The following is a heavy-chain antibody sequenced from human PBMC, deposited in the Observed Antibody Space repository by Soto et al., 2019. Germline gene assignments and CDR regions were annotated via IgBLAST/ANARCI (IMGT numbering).Heavy chain of an antibody. CDR1: GGTFSSYA. D-gene: IGHD3-22*01. Sequence: QVQLVQSGAEVKKPGSSVKVSCKASGGTFSSYAISWVRQAPGQGLEWMGGIIPLFGTANYAQKFQRRVTITADESTSTAYMELSNLRSEDTAVYYCARGTGDSRAYYYVYWGQGTRVTVSS. CDR3: ARGTGDSRAYYYVY. J-gene: IGHJ4*02. V-gene: IGHV1-69*12. CDR2: IIPLFGTA.